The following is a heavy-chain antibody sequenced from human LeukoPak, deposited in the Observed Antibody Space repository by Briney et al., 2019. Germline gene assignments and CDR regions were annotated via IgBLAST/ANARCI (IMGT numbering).Heavy chain of an antibody. CDR3: ARAPMVRGVMGGYFDY. Sequence: GGSLRLSCAASGFTVSSNYMSWVRQAPGKGLEWVSVIYSGGSTYYADSVKGRFTISRDNSKNTLYLQMNSLRAEDTAVYYCARAPMVRGVMGGYFDYWGQGTLVTVSS. D-gene: IGHD3-10*01. CDR1: GFTVSSNY. V-gene: IGHV3-66*01. J-gene: IGHJ4*02. CDR2: IYSGGST.